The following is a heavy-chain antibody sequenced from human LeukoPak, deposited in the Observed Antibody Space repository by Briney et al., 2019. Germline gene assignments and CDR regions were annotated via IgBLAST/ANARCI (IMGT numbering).Heavy chain of an antibody. CDR2: IYYSGST. CDR3: ARLYYDSSGYYQICYFDY. D-gene: IGHD3-22*01. CDR1: GGSISSSSYY. V-gene: IGHV4-39*01. Sequence: SETLSLTCTVSGGSISSSSYYWGRIRQPPGKGLEWSGSIYYSGSTYYNPSLKSRVTISVDTSKNQFSLNLSSVTAADTAVYYCARLYYDSSGYYQICYFDYWGQGTLVTVSS. J-gene: IGHJ4*02.